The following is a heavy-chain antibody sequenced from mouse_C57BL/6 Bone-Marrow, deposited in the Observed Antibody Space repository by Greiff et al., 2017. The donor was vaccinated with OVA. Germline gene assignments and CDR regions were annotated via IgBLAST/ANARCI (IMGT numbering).Heavy chain of an antibody. CDR2: IYPGSGNT. J-gene: IGHJ1*03. D-gene: IGHD2-3*01. CDR1: GYTFTDYY. CDR3: ARDGYYFWYFDV. V-gene: IGHV1-76*01. Sequence: VQLQQSGAELVRPGASVKLSCKASGYTFTDYYINWVKQRPGQGLEWIARIYPGSGNTYYNEKFKGKATLTAEKSSSTAYMQLSSLTSEDSAFYFCARDGYYFWYFDVWGTGTTVTVSS.